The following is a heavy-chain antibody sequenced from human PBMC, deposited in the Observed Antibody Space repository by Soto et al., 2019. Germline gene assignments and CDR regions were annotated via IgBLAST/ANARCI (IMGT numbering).Heavy chain of an antibody. J-gene: IGHJ4*02. D-gene: IGHD3-10*01. CDR1: GYNFRTYW. V-gene: IGHV5-51*01. CDR3: ATYHYGSGSYYDY. Sequence: PGESLKISCKGSGYNFRTYWIAWGRQMPWKGLEWMGVIFPRDSDTRYSPAFQGQVTFSADKSITTAYLQWSSLKASDTAVYYCATYHYGSGSYYDYWGQGTLVTVSS. CDR2: IFPRDSDT.